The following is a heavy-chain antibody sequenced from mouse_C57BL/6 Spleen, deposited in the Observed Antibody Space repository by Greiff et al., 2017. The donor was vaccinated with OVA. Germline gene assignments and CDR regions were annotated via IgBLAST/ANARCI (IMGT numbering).Heavy chain of an antibody. CDR3: ARDNYDAMDY. D-gene: IGHD1-3*01. J-gene: IGHJ4*01. CDR2: ISSGSSTI. Sequence: EVKLMESGGGLVKPGGSLKLSCAASGFTFSDYGMHWVRQAPEQGLEWVAYISSGSSTIYYADTVKGRFTISRDNAKNTLFLQMTSLRSEDTARYYCARDNYDAMDYWGQGTSVTVSS. V-gene: IGHV5-17*01. CDR1: GFTFSDYG.